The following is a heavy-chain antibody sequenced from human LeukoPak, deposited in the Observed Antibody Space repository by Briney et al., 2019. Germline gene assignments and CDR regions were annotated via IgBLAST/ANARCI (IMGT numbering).Heavy chain of an antibody. D-gene: IGHD4-17*01. CDR3: AREPTGDRYYFDY. CDR2: IYYSGST. J-gene: IGHJ4*02. CDR1: GGSVSSGSYY. Sequence: PSETLSLTCTVSGGSVSSGSYYWSWIRQPPGKGLEWIGYIYYSGSTNYNPSLKSRVTISVDTSKNQFSLKLSSVTAADTAVYYCAREPTGDRYYFDYWGQGTLVTVSS. V-gene: IGHV4-61*01.